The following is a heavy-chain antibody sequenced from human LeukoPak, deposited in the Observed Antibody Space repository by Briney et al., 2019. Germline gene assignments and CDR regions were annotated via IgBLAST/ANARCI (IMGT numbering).Heavy chain of an antibody. CDR2: ISGSGGRT. D-gene: IGHD6-13*01. CDR3: AKNDYGYSSSWYQLAVDSTLGY. V-gene: IGHV3-23*01. CDR1: GFTFSSHA. Sequence: GGSLRLSCAASGFTFSSHAMSGAREPPGKGLEWVSAISGSGGRTYYADYVKGRFNISRDNSKNTMYLQMTSLRAEDTAVYYCAKNDYGYSSSWYQLAVDSTLGYWGQGTLVTVSS. J-gene: IGHJ4*02.